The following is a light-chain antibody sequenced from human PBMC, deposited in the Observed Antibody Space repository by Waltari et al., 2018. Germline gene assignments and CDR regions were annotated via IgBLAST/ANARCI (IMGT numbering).Light chain of an antibody. CDR1: ESIGRY. CDR3: QQSYTSPYT. J-gene: IGKJ2*01. V-gene: IGKV1-39*01. CDR2: AAS. Sequence: DIQMTQSPSSLSASVGDRNPITCRASESIGRYLNWYQQRPGKAPKLLIYAASHLQSGAPSRFSGSGPGTAFTLTISSLQPEDSATYYCQQSYTSPYTFGQGT.